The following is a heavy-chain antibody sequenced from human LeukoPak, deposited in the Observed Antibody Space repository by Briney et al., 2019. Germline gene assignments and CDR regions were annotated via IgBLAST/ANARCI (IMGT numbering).Heavy chain of an antibody. V-gene: IGHV3-66*01. CDR2: IYSGGST. Sequence: GGSLRLSCAASGFTVSSNYMSWVRQAPGKGLEWVSVIYSGGSTYYADSVKGRFTISRDNSKNTLYLQMNSLRAEDTAVYYCANSGYSYVAEYFQHWGQGTLVTVSS. CDR1: GFTVSSNY. J-gene: IGHJ1*01. CDR3: ANSGYSYVAEYFQH. D-gene: IGHD5-18*01.